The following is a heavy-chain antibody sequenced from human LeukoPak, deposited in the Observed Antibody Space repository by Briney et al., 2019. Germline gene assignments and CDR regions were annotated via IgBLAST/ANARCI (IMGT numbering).Heavy chain of an antibody. Sequence: PSETLSLTCTVSGGSISSYYWSWIRQPPGKGLVWIGYIYYSGSTNYKPSLKSRVTISVDTSKNQFSLKLSSVTAADTAVYYCASFSSSGYVDYWGQGTLVTVSS. D-gene: IGHD3-22*01. CDR1: GGSISSYY. J-gene: IGHJ4*02. CDR3: ASFSSSGYVDY. CDR2: IYYSGST. V-gene: IGHV4-59*01.